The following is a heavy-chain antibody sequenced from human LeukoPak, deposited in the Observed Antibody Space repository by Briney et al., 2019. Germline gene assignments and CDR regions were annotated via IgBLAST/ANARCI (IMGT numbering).Heavy chain of an antibody. Sequence: GGSLRLSCVASGFTFSSYGMHWVRQAPGKGLEWVAVIWYDGSNKYYADSVKGRFTVSRDNSKNTLYLQMNSLRAEDTAVYYCARDGWRGGSTTYYGMDVWGQGTTVTVSS. CDR1: GFTFSSYG. CDR3: ARDGWRGGSTTYYGMDV. J-gene: IGHJ6*02. CDR2: IWYDGSNK. D-gene: IGHD2-2*01. V-gene: IGHV3-33*01.